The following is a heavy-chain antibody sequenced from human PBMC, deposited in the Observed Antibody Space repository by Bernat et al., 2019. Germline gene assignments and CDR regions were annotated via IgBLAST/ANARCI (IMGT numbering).Heavy chain of an antibody. D-gene: IGHD3-22*01. V-gene: IGHV3-15*07. Sequence: EVQLVESGGGLVKPGGSLRLSCAASGFTFSNAWMNWVRQAPGKGLEWVGRIKGKTDGGTTDYAAPGKGRFDSSRDDSKNTLYLQMNSLKTEDTAVYYCTSPPRYYDSSGYPEDAFDIWGQGTMVTVSS. CDR3: TSPPRYYDSSGYPEDAFDI. J-gene: IGHJ3*02. CDR2: IKGKTDGGTT. CDR1: GFTFSNAW.